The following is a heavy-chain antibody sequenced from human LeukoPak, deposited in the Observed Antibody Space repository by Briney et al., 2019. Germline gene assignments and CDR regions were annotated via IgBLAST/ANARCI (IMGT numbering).Heavy chain of an antibody. CDR3: ASSYCSSTTCYDY. D-gene: IGHD2-2*01. J-gene: IGHJ4*02. CDR2: INHSGIT. Sequence: SETLSLTCAAYGGSFSGYYWSWIHQPPGKGLDWIGEINHSGITKYNPSLKSRVTMSVDTSKNQFSLKLTSVTAADTAVYYCASSYCSSTTCYDYWGQGTLVTVSS. CDR1: GGSFSGYY. V-gene: IGHV4-34*01.